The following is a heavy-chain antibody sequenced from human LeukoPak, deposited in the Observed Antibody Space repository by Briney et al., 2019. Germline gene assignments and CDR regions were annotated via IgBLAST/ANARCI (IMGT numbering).Heavy chain of an antibody. Sequence: QPGGSLRLSCAASGFTFSSYAMSWFRQAPGKGLEWVSGISGSGIGGRTHYADSVKGRFTISRDNSKNTLYLQMNSLRAEDTAVYYCARDGLTMVRGKSWFDPWGQGTLVTVSS. V-gene: IGHV3-23*01. D-gene: IGHD3-10*01. CDR3: ARDGLTMVRGKSWFDP. CDR2: ISGSGIGGRT. CDR1: GFTFSSYA. J-gene: IGHJ5*02.